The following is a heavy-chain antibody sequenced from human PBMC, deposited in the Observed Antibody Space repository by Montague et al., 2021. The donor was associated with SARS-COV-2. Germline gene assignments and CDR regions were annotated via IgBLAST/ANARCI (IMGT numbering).Heavy chain of an antibody. J-gene: IGHJ4*02. V-gene: IGHV4-4*07. CDR3: ARGSWFGGFF. Sequence: SETLSLTCTVPGDSISGYYWNWIRQPAGKALEWIGRIYTSGTTDYNPSLKSRVTMSVGTSKNQISLKLNSVTAADTAIYFCARGSWFGGFFWGQGTLVAVSS. CDR1: GDSISGYY. D-gene: IGHD3-10*01. CDR2: IYTSGTT.